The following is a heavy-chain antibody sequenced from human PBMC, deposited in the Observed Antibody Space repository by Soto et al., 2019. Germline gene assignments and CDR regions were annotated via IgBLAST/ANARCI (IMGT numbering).Heavy chain of an antibody. D-gene: IGHD4-17*01. CDR1: GYSFTSYW. CDR3: ARRSATENGDSYYYYGMDV. V-gene: IGHV5-51*01. Sequence: PGESLKISCKGSGYSFTSYWIGWVRQMPGKGLEWMGIIYPGDSDTRYSPSFQGQVTISADKSISTAYLQWSSLKASDTAMYYCARRSATENGDSYYYYGMDVWGQGTTVTVS. CDR2: IYPGDSDT. J-gene: IGHJ6*02.